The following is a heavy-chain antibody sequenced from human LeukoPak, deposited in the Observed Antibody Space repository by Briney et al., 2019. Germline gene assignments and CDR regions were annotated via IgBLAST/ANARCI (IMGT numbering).Heavy chain of an antibody. CDR3: ASPTDFGVYGMDV. V-gene: IGHV4-39*01. Sequence: SETLSLTCTVSGGSISSSGYYWGWIRQPPGKGLEWIGSIYYSGSTYYNPSLKSRVTISVDTSKNQFSLKLSSVTAADTAVYYCASPTDFGVYGMDVWGQGTTVTVSS. CDR1: GGSISSSGYY. CDR2: IYYSGST. D-gene: IGHD3-3*01. J-gene: IGHJ6*02.